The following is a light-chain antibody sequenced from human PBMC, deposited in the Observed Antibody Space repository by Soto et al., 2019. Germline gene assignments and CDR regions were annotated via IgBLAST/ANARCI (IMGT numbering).Light chain of an antibody. Sequence: EIVLTQSPGTLSLSPGERTTLSCRASQSISSSYLAWYQQKPGQAPRLLVYGASSRATGIPDRLSGSGSGTAFSLTISRLETEDFALYYCQQYSSTFWTLGQGTKVEIK. V-gene: IGKV3-20*01. CDR3: QQYSSTFWT. J-gene: IGKJ1*01. CDR2: GAS. CDR1: QSISSSY.